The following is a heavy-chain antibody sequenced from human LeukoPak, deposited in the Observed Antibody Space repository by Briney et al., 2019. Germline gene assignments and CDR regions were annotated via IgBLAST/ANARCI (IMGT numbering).Heavy chain of an antibody. CDR3: ARGTRGGAPYSSGWPAVPYYYYVDV. CDR1: GGSISSSSYY. Sequence: PSETLSLTCTVSGGSISSSSYYWGWIRQPPGKGLEWIGEINHSGSTNYNPSLKSRVTISVDTSKNQFSLKLSSVTAADTAVYYCARGTRGGAPYSSGWPAVPYYYYVDVWGKGTTVTVSS. V-gene: IGHV4-39*01. J-gene: IGHJ6*03. D-gene: IGHD6-19*01. CDR2: INHSGST.